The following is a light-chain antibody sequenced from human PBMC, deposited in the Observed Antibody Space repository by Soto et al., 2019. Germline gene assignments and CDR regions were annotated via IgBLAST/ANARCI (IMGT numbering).Light chain of an antibody. V-gene: IGKV3-15*01. CDR3: QQYDYWPL. J-gene: IGKJ5*01. Sequence: EIWMTQSPATLSVSPGERVTLSCRASQSVSGNLAWYQQKPGQAPRLLIYGTYTRAAGIPARLSGTVSGTEFTLTISSMQSEDFAVYYCQQYDYWPLFGHGTRLEIK. CDR2: GTY. CDR1: QSVSGN.